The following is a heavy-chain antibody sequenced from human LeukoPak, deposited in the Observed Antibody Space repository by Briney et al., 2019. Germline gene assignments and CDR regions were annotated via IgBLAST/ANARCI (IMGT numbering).Heavy chain of an antibody. V-gene: IGHV1-69*05. J-gene: IGHJ3*02. Sequence: GASVKVSCKASGGTFSSYAISWVRQAPGQGLERMGGIIPIFGTANYAQKFQGRVTITTDESTSTAYMELSSLRSEDTAVYYCAGGALGAFDIWGQGTMVTVSS. CDR1: GGTFSSYA. CDR3: AGGALGAFDI. CDR2: IIPIFGTA. D-gene: IGHD7-27*01.